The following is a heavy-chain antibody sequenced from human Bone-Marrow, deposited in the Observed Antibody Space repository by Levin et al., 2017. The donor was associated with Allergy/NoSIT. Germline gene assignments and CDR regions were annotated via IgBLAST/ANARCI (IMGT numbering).Heavy chain of an antibody. CDR3: AREYRDSYNSAFDI. CDR1: GFTFSSYA. D-gene: IGHD5-24*01. CDR2: ISYDGSNK. V-gene: IGHV3-30-3*01. Sequence: GESLKISCAASGFTFSSYAMHWVRQAPGKGLEWVAVISYDGSNKYYADSVKGRFTISRDNSKNTLYLQMNSLRAEDTAVYYCAREYRDSYNSAFDIWGQGTMVTVSS. J-gene: IGHJ3*02.